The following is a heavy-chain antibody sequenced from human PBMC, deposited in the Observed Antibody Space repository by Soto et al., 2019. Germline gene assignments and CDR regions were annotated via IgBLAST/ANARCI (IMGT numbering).Heavy chain of an antibody. CDR2: IWYDGSNK. D-gene: IGHD4-17*01. CDR3: AREGWGGTVDSIYYYYGMDV. J-gene: IGHJ6*02. V-gene: IGHV3-33*01. Sequence: VQLVESGGGVVQPGRSLRLSCAASGFTFSSYGMHWVRQAPGKGLEWVAVIWYDGSNKYYADSVKGRFTISRDNSKNTLYLQMNSLRAEDTAVYYCAREGWGGTVDSIYYYYGMDVWGQGTTVTVSS. CDR1: GFTFSSYG.